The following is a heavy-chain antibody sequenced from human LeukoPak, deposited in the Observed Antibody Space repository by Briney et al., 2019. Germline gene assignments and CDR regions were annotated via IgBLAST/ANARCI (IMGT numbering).Heavy chain of an antibody. Sequence: AGGSLRLSCAASGFIFSSYSMNWVRQAPGKGLEWLSYISSSSTTIYYADSVKGRLTISRDNAKNSLYLQMNSLKAEDTAVYYCARNRFPITGTTNNYYYMDVWGKGTTVTVSS. CDR2: ISSSSTTI. CDR1: GFIFSSYS. J-gene: IGHJ6*03. D-gene: IGHD1-7*01. V-gene: IGHV3-48*04. CDR3: ARNRFPITGTTNNYYYMDV.